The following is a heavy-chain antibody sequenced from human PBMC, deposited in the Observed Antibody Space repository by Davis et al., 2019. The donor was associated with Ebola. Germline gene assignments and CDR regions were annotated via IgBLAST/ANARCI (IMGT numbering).Heavy chain of an antibody. CDR1: GFSVSSNY. CDR2: MYSGGTT. J-gene: IGHJ6*02. Sequence: GESLKISCAASGFSVSSNYMNWVRQAPGKGLQWVSIMYSGGTTYYADSVKGRFTISRDSSKNTVYLQMNNLRAEDTAVYYCARGDFYYGVDVWGQGTTVTVSS. CDR3: ARGDFYYGVDV. V-gene: IGHV3-53*01.